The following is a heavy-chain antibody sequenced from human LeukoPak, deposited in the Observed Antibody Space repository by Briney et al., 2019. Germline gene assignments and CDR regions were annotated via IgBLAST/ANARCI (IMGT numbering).Heavy chain of an antibody. J-gene: IGHJ4*02. Sequence: GGSLRLSCEASGFIFSSYSMNWVRQAPGKGLEWVSSISSSSSYIYYADSVKGRFTISRDNAKNSLYLQMNSLRAEDTAVYYCARDNYDSSGSKDFWGQGTLVNVSS. CDR2: ISSSSSYI. D-gene: IGHD3-22*01. V-gene: IGHV3-21*01. CDR3: ARDNYDSSGSKDF. CDR1: GFIFSSYS.